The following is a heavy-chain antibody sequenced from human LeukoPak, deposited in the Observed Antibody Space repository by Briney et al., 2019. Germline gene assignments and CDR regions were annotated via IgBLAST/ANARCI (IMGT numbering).Heavy chain of an antibody. Sequence: GGSLRLSCAASGFTFSSYWMHWVRQAPGKGLVWVSRINSDGSSTSYADSVKGRFTISRDNAKNTLYLQMNSLRAKDTAVYYCARAESVVVVAATYYWGQGTLVTVSS. J-gene: IGHJ4*02. V-gene: IGHV3-74*01. D-gene: IGHD2-15*01. CDR1: GFTFSSYW. CDR3: ARAESVVVVAATYY. CDR2: INSDGSST.